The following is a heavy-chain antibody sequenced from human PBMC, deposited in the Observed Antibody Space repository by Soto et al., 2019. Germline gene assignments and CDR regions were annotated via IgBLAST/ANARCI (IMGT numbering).Heavy chain of an antibody. V-gene: IGHV1-69*08. J-gene: IGHJ6*02. CDR3: ANTPYDSSGYYSYYYYYGMDV. D-gene: IGHD3-22*01. Sequence: SVKVSCKASGGTFSSYTISWVRQAPGQGLEWMGRIIPILGTANYAQKFQGRVTITADESTSTAYMELSSLRSEDTAVYYCANTPYDSSGYYSYYYYYGMDVWGQGTTVTVSS. CDR2: IIPILGTA. CDR1: GGTFSSYT.